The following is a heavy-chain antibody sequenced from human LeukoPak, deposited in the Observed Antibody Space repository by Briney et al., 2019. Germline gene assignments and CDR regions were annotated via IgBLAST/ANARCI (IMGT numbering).Heavy chain of an antibody. CDR3: AKVFYYGSGKPDY. CDR2: ISGSGGST. J-gene: IGHJ4*02. D-gene: IGHD3-10*01. Sequence: SGGSLSCYGAASGFTCSSYAMSWLRQAQGKGLEWFSAISGSGGSTYYADSAKGRFTISRDNYKNTLYLQMNSLRAEDTAVYYCAKVFYYGSGKPDYWGQGTLVTVSS. V-gene: IGHV3-23*01. CDR1: GFTCSSYA.